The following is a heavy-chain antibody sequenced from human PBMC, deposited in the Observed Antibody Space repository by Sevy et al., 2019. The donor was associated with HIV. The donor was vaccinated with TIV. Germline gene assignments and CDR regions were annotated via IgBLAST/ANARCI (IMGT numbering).Heavy chain of an antibody. CDR1: GFAFSSYT. CDR3: AREGNYGDSGDAFDI. D-gene: IGHD4-17*01. CDR2: ISYDESIE. J-gene: IGHJ3*02. V-gene: IGHV3-30*14. Sequence: GGSLRLSCAASGFAFSSYTVHWVRQAPDKGLEWVALISYDESIEYYADSVRGRFTISRDTSESTLYLQMSSLRAEGTAVYYCAREGNYGDSGDAFDIWGQGTLVTVSS.